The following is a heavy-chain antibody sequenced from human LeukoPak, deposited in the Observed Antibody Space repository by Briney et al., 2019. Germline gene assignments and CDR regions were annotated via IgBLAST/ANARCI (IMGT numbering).Heavy chain of an antibody. CDR3: ARGFLVLHDIDY. D-gene: IGHD2/OR15-2a*01. Sequence: GGSLRLFCAASGFTFSSYSMNWVRQAPGKGLEWVSSISSSSSYIYYADSVKGRFTISRDNAKDSLYLQMNSLRAEDTAVYYCARGFLVLHDIDYWGQGTLVTVSS. CDR2: ISSSSSYI. J-gene: IGHJ4*02. CDR1: GFTFSSYS. V-gene: IGHV3-21*01.